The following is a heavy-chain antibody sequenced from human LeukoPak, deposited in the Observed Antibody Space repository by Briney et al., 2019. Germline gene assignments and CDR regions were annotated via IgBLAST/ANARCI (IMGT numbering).Heavy chain of an antibody. CDR3: ARENGEAFDY. D-gene: IGHD4-17*01. J-gene: IGHJ4*02. Sequence: KTGGSLRLSCAASGFTFSTNSMNWVRQAPGKGLEWGSSIGPSSTSIYYADSLKGRFTISRDNAKNSLYLQMNSLRAEDTAVYYCARENGEAFDYWGQGTLVTVSS. CDR1: GFTFSTNS. V-gene: IGHV3-21*01. CDR2: IGPSSTSI.